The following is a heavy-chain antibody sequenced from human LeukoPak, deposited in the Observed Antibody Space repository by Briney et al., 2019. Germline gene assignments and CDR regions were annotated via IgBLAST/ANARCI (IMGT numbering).Heavy chain of an antibody. Sequence: GGSLRLSCVASGFTFSDYWMTWVRQVPGKGLEWVANVERDGSEKNYVDSVKGRFTISRDNAKKSLYLEMSSLRVEDTALYYCAKVGAWELQRVFENWGQGTLVTVSS. D-gene: IGHD1-26*01. CDR1: GFTFSDYW. V-gene: IGHV3-7*01. J-gene: IGHJ4*02. CDR2: VERDGSEK. CDR3: AKVGAWELQRVFEN.